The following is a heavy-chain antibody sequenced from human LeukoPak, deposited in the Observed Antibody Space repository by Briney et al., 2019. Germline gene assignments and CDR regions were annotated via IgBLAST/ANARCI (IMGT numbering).Heavy chain of an antibody. D-gene: IGHD1-26*01. V-gene: IGHV4-61*02. J-gene: IGHJ6*03. CDR2: IYTSGST. CDR1: GGSISSGSYY. Sequence: SETLSLTCTVSGGSISSGSYYWSWIRQPAGKGLEWIGRIYTSGSTNYNHSLKSRVTISVDTSKNQFSLKLSSVTAADTAVYYCARETGGVHYYYYYMDVWGKGTTVTVSS. CDR3: ARETGGVHYYYYYMDV.